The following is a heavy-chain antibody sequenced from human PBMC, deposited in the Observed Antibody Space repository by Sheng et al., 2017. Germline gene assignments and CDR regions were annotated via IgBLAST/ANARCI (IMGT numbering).Heavy chain of an antibody. CDR3: AKDDYGDPGGAFDI. CDR2: ISWNSGSI. V-gene: IGHV3-9*03. Sequence: EVQLVESGGGLVQPGRSLRLSCAASGFTFDDYAMHWVRQAPGKGLEWVSGISWNSGSIGYADSVKGRFTISRDNAKNSLYLQMNSLRAEDMALYYCAKDDYGDPGGAFDIWGQGTMVTVSS. J-gene: IGHJ3*02. CDR1: GFTFDDYA. D-gene: IGHD4-17*01.